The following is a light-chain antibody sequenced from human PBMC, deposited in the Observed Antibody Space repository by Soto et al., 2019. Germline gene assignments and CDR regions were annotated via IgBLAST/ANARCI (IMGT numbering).Light chain of an antibody. CDR3: QQSYSTPPYT. CDR1: QSISND. CDR2: AAS. J-gene: IGKJ2*01. Sequence: DIQMTQSPSSLSASVGDRVTITCRASQSISNDLYWYQQKPGKDPKLLIYAASSLQGGVPSRFSGSGSGTDFTLTISSLQPEDFATYYCQQSYSTPPYTFGQGTRLEIK. V-gene: IGKV1-39*01.